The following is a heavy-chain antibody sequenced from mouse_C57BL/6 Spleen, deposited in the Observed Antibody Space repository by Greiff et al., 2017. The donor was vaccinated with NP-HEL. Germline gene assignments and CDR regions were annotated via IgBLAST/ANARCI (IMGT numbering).Heavy chain of an antibody. D-gene: IGHD4-1*01. Sequence: QVQLQQSGAELVRPGPSVKVSCKASGYAFTNYLIEWVKQRPGQGLEWIGVINPGSGGTNYNEKFKGKATLTADKSSSTAYMQLSSLTSEDSAVYFCARSGLGRSFDYWGQGTTLTVSS. CDR2: INPGSGGT. V-gene: IGHV1-54*01. CDR1: GYAFTNYL. CDR3: ARSGLGRSFDY. J-gene: IGHJ2*01.